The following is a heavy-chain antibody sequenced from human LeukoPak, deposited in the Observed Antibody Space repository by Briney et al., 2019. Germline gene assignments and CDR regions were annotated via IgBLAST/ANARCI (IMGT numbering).Heavy chain of an antibody. V-gene: IGHV4-59*08. CDR3: ARRMAAAGNGAFDI. J-gene: IGHJ3*02. CDR1: GGSISSYY. CDR2: IYYSGST. D-gene: IGHD6-13*01. Sequence: SETLSLTCTVSGGSISSYYWSWIRQPPGKGLEWIGYIYYSGSTNYNPPLKSRVTISVDTSKNQFSLKLSSVTAADTAVYYCARRMAAAGNGAFDIWGQGTMVTVSS.